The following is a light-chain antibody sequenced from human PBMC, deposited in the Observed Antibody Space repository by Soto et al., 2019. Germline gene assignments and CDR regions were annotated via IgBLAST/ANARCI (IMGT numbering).Light chain of an antibody. J-gene: IGLJ2*01. Sequence: VLTQPPSVSGAPGQRVTISCTGSSSNIGAGYDVHWYQQLPGTAPKLLIYGNSNRPSGVPDRFSGSKSGTSASLAITGLQAEYEADYYCQSYDSSLSGSVFGGGTKRTVL. CDR3: QSYDSSLSGSV. CDR1: SSNIGAGYD. V-gene: IGLV1-40*01. CDR2: GNS.